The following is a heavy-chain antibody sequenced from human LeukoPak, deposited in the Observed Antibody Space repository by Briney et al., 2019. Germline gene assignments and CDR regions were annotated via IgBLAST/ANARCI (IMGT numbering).Heavy chain of an antibody. Sequence: KPSETLSLTCAVSGASFSSSNYYWIWVRQSPGKGLVWIGNNYSSRNTNYNATLKSSVTMYIDTSKNPFSLSLSTVTAADTYNCYCAKSNGYGLIAYWGQGTLVTVSS. CDR1: GASFSSSNYY. J-gene: IGHJ4*02. D-gene: IGHD5-12*01. CDR2: NYSSRNT. CDR3: AKSNGYGLIAY. V-gene: IGHV4-39*01.